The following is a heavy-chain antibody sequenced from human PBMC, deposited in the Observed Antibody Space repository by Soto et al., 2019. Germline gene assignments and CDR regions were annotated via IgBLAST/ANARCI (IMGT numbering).Heavy chain of an antibody. CDR1: GYTFTSYD. J-gene: IGHJ5*02. CDR3: ARGTYYYDSSGYPKWFDP. V-gene: IGHV1-8*01. CDR2: MNPNSGNT. Sequence: GASVKVSCKASGYTFTSYDINWVRQATGRGLEWMGWMNPNSGNTGYAQKFQGRVTMTRNTSISTAYMELSSLRSEDTAVYYCARGTYYYDSSGYPKWFDPWGQGTLVTVSS. D-gene: IGHD3-22*01.